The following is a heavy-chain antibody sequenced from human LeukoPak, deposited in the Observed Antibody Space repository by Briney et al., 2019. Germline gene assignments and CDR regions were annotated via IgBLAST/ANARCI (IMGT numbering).Heavy chain of an antibody. CDR1: GFTFDDYA. J-gene: IGHJ4*02. Sequence: GGSLRLSCAASGFTFDDYAMHWVRQPPGKGLEWVSGISWNSGSIVYADSVKGRFTISRDNAKNSLYLQMNSLRAEDMALYYCAKGLKGIAAAGFDYWGQGTLVTVSS. CDR3: AKGLKGIAAAGFDY. CDR2: ISWNSGSI. V-gene: IGHV3-9*03. D-gene: IGHD6-13*01.